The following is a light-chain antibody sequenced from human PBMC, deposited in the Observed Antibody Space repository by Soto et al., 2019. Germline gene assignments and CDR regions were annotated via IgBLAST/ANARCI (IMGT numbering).Light chain of an antibody. CDR3: SSYTSSSTPYV. Sequence: QSVLTQPASVSGTPGQSITISCTGTSSDVGGYNYVSWYQQHPGKAPKLMIYEVSNRPSGVSNRFSGSKSGNTASLTISGLQAGDEADYYCSSYTSSSTPYVFGTGTQVTVL. V-gene: IGLV2-14*01. J-gene: IGLJ1*01. CDR1: SSDVGGYNY. CDR2: EVS.